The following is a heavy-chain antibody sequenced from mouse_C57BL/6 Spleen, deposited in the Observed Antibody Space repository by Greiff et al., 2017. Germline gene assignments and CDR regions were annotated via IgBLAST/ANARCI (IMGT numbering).Heavy chain of an antibody. Sequence: EVKLVESGGDLVKPGGSLKLSCAASGFTFSSYGMSWVRQTPDRRLEWVATISSGGSYTYYPDSVKGRFTISRDNAKNTLYLQMSSLKSEDTAMYYCARNYGSSYDWYFDVWGTGTTVTVSS. J-gene: IGHJ1*03. D-gene: IGHD1-1*01. V-gene: IGHV5-6*02. CDR1: GFTFSSYG. CDR2: ISSGGSYT. CDR3: ARNYGSSYDWYFDV.